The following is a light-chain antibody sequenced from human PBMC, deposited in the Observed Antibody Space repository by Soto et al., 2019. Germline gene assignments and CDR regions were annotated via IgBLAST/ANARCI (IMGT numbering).Light chain of an antibody. CDR1: SSDVGDYNY. Sequence: QSALTQPRSVSGSPGQSVTISCTGTSSDVGDYNYVSWYQQHPGKGPKVMIYDVTKRPSGVPDRFSGSKSGNTASLTISGLQAEDEADYYCCSYAGSYSVVFGGGTQLTVL. CDR3: CSYAGSYSVV. J-gene: IGLJ2*01. CDR2: DVT. V-gene: IGLV2-11*01.